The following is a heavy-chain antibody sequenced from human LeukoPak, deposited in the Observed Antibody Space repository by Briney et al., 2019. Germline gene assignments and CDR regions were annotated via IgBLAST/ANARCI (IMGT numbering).Heavy chain of an antibody. D-gene: IGHD3-10*01. CDR3: ARKPFYGSGIGH. J-gene: IGHJ4*02. CDR2: ISRSSSDI. Sequence: GGSLRLSCAASGFTFSSYTMNWVRQAPGKGLEWVSSISRSSSDIYYADSVKGRFTISRDNAKNSLYLQMSSLRAEDTAVYYCARKPFYGSGIGHWGQGTLVTVSS. V-gene: IGHV3-21*01. CDR1: GFTFSSYT.